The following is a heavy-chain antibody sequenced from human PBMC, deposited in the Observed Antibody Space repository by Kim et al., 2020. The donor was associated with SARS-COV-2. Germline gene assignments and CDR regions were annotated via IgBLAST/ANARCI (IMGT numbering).Heavy chain of an antibody. CDR2: IYSGGST. Sequence: GGSLRLSCAASEFTVSSTYMSWVRQAPGKGLEWVSVIYSGGSTYYADSVRGRFTISRDNSKNTVFLQMNSLRAEDTAVYYCARGVDIWNFVDYWGQGTLVTVSS. CDR1: EFTVSSTY. V-gene: IGHV3-53*01. J-gene: IGHJ4*02. D-gene: IGHD1-7*01. CDR3: ARGVDIWNFVDY.